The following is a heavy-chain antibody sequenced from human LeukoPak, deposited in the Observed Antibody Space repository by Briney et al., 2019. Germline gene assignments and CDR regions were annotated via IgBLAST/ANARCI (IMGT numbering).Heavy chain of an antibody. CDR1: GFTFSHYA. Sequence: GRSLRLSCTTSGFTFSHYAMHWVRQAPGKGLQWVAVIWNDGSDKYYGDSVKGRFTISRDNSKKTVYLQLSSLRVEDTAVYYCAKDAERGSDFSNSLQSWGQGTLVTVSS. J-gene: IGHJ4*02. D-gene: IGHD4-11*01. CDR2: IWNDGSDK. V-gene: IGHV3-33*06. CDR3: AKDAERGSDFSNSLQS.